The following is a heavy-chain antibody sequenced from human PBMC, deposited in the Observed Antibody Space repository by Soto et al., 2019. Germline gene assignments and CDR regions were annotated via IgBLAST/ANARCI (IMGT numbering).Heavy chain of an antibody. CDR2: ISHSGTS. J-gene: IGHJ3*01. CDR1: GGSISSSHW. CDR3: ARVVLTVTRGAFDA. D-gene: IGHD4-4*01. V-gene: IGHV4-4*02. Sequence: QVQLQESGPGLVKPSGTLSLTCAVSGGSISSSHWWTWVRQSPGKGLEYIGEISHSGTSNSNPSLECRVGLSVDKSKNHFSLTLTPVTAADTAVYYCARVVLTVTRGAFDAWGQGTLVIVSS.